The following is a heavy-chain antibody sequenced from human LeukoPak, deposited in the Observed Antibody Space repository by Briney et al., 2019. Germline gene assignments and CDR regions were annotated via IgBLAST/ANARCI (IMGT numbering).Heavy chain of an antibody. J-gene: IGHJ3*02. CDR2: INPNSGGT. CDR1: GYTFSDYY. D-gene: IGHD1-26*01. Sequence: ASVKVSCKASGYTFSDYYIHWVRQAPGQGLEWMGWINPNSGGTNYAQKFQGRVTMTRDTSISTAYMDMSSLRSDDTAVYYCARVGGSYYHDAFDIWGQGTMVTVSS. CDR3: ARVGGSYYHDAFDI. V-gene: IGHV1-2*02.